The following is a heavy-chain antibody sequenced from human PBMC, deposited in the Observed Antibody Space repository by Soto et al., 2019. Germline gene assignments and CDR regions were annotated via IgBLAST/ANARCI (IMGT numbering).Heavy chain of an antibody. CDR2: ISYDGSNK. D-gene: IGHD6-13*01. V-gene: IGHV3-30*18. CDR1: GFTFSSYG. Sequence: QVQLVESGGGVVQPGRSLRLSCAASGFTFSSYGMHWVRQAPGKGLEWVAVISYDGSNKYYAESVKGRFTISRDNSKNTLYLQMNSLRAEDTAVYYCAKESHSSSWYSDWFDPWGQGTLVTVSS. CDR3: AKESHSSSWYSDWFDP. J-gene: IGHJ5*02.